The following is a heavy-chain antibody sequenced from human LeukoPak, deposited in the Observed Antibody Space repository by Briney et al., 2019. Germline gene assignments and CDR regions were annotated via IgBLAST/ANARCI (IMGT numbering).Heavy chain of an antibody. CDR3: ATDGRGSSWFDP. Sequence: SETLSLTCTVSGGSISSYYWSWIRQPPGKGLEWIGYIYYSGSTNYNPSLKSRVTISVDTSKNQFSLKLSSVTAADTAVYYCATDGRGSSWFDPWGQGTLVTVSS. CDR1: GGSISSYY. V-gene: IGHV4-59*01. J-gene: IGHJ5*02. D-gene: IGHD1-26*01. CDR2: IYYSGST.